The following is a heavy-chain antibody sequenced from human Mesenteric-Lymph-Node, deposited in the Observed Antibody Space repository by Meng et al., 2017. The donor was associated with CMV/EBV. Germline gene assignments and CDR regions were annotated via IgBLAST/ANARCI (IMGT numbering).Heavy chain of an antibody. CDR2: ISSSGNTI. D-gene: IGHD3-3*01. V-gene: IGHV3-48*03. CDR3: ARGSNYDFWSGYYALLDY. J-gene: IGHJ4*02. CDR1: GFTFSSYE. Sequence: GGSLRLSCAASGFTFSSYEMNWVRQAPGKGLEWVSFISSSGNTIYHADSVKGRFTISRDKAKNLLYLQMNSLRAEDTAVYYCARGSNYDFWSGYYALLDYWGQGTLVTVSS.